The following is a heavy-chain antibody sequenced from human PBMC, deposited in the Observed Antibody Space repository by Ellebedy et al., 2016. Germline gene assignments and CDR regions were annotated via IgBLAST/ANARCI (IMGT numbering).Heavy chain of an antibody. D-gene: IGHD1-26*01. J-gene: IGHJ6*03. V-gene: IGHV1-46*01. CDR2: INPSGGST. CDR3: ASAELLRTRGYYMDV. CDR1: GYTFTGYY. Sequence: ASVKVSCKASGYTFTGYYMHWVRQAPGQGLEWMGIINPSGGSTSYAQKFQGRVTMTRDTSTSTVYMELSSLRSEDTAVYYCASAELLRTRGYYMDVWGKGTTVTVSS.